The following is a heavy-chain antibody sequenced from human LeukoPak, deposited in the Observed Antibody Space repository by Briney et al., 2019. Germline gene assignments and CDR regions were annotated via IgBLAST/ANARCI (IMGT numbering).Heavy chain of an antibody. CDR1: GFTFSSHS. J-gene: IGHJ4*02. CDR3: ANHFYCSSTSCYDALHRGNFDY. D-gene: IGHD2-2*01. CDR2: IGSSSSYI. Sequence: GGSLRLSCAASGFTFSSHSMNWVRQAPGKGLEWVSSIGSSSSYIYYADSVKGRFTISRDNAKNSLYLQMNSLRAEDTAVYYRANHFYCSSTSCYDALHRGNFDYWGQGTLVTVSS. V-gene: IGHV3-21*04.